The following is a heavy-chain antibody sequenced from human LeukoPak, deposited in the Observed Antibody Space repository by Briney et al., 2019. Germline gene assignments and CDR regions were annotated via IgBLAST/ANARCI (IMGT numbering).Heavy chain of an antibody. V-gene: IGHV3-53*01. J-gene: IGHJ4*02. CDR2: IYSGGST. Sequence: PGGSLRLSCAASGFTVSSNYMSWVRQAPGKGLEWVSVIYSGGSTYYADSVKGRFTISRDNSKNTLYLQMNSLRAEDTAVYYCARATYYYGSGSYYNNFDYWGQGTLVTVSS. CDR1: GFTVSSNY. CDR3: ARATYYYGSGSYYNNFDY. D-gene: IGHD3-10*01.